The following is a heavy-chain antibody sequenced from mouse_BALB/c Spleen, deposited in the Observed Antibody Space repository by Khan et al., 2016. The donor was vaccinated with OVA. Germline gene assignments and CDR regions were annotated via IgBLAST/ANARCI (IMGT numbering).Heavy chain of an antibody. V-gene: IGHV3-2*02. CDR1: GYSITSDYA. D-gene: IGHD2-14*01. J-gene: IGHJ4*01. CDR2: ISSSGSA. CDR3: ARSLYYSYGYGLDY. Sequence: EVQLQESGPGLVKPSQSLSLTCTVTGYSITSDYAWNWIRQFPGDRLEWMGYISSSGSASYNPSLKSRISITRDTSKNQVFLQLKSVTTEDTATYFCARSLYYSYGYGLDYWGRGSLVTVSA.